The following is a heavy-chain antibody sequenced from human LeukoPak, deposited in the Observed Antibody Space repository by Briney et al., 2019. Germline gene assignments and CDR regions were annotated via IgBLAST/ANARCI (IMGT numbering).Heavy chain of an antibody. V-gene: IGHV4-61*10. CDR1: GGSMNSGSYY. CDR3: ARGRYLTTLGGAAAGFLDS. J-gene: IGHJ4*02. D-gene: IGHD6-13*01. Sequence: SETLSLTCTVSGGSMNSGSYYWSWIRQSGGKGLEWIGEINHSGSTNYNPSLKRRVTISVDTSQKQFSLRLTSVTAADTAVYYCARGRYLTTLGGAAAGFLDSWGQGTLVTVSS. CDR2: INHSGST.